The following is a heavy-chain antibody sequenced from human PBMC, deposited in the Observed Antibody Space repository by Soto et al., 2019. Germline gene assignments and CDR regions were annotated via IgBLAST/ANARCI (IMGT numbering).Heavy chain of an antibody. V-gene: IGHV1-46*03. Sequence: GASVKVSCTASRYTFTRSYMHWVRQAPGQGLEWMGIINPSGGSTSYAQKFQGRVTMTRDTSMSTVYMELSSLRSEDTAVYYCARSYYEILTGKNAEYFQHWGQGTLVTVSS. CDR1: RYTFTRSY. J-gene: IGHJ1*01. CDR2: INPSGGST. CDR3: ARSYYEILTGKNAEYFQH. D-gene: IGHD3-9*01.